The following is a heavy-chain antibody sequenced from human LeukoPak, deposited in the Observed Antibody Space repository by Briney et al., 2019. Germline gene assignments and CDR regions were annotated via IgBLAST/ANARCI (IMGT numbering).Heavy chain of an antibody. V-gene: IGHV4-39*07. CDR1: GGSISSSSYY. CDR2: IYYSGST. J-gene: IGHJ5*02. D-gene: IGHD2-15*01. CDR3: ARRYCSGGSCYHQGVSGSPFDP. Sequence: KPSETLSLTCTVSGGSISSSSYYWGWIRQPPGKGLEWIGSIYYSGSTYYNPSLKSRVTISVDTSKNQFSLKLSSVTAADTAVYYCARRYCSGGSCYHQGVSGSPFDPWGQGTLITVSS.